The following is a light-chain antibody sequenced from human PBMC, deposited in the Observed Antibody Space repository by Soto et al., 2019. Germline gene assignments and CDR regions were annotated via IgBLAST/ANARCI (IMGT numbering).Light chain of an antibody. V-gene: IGKV3-20*01. CDR3: QQDGSSPGT. Sequence: EIVLTQSPGTLSLSPGERATLSCRASQSVSSSYLAWYQQKPGQAPRLLIYGASIRATGIPDRFSGSGSGTDFTLTIRRLEPEDFGVYYCQQDGSSPGTFGQGTKVEIK. J-gene: IGKJ1*01. CDR2: GAS. CDR1: QSVSSSY.